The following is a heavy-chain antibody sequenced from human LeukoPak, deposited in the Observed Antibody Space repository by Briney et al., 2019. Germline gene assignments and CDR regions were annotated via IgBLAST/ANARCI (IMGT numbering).Heavy chain of an antibody. D-gene: IGHD6-13*01. Sequence: GGSLRLSCAASGFTFSSYSMNWVRQAPGKGLEWVSSISSSSSYIYYADSVKGRFTISRDNAKNSLYLQTNSLRAEDTAVYYCAREGSSWLNWFDPWGQGTLVTVSS. CDR3: AREGSSWLNWFDP. V-gene: IGHV3-21*01. CDR2: ISSSSSYI. CDR1: GFTFSSYS. J-gene: IGHJ5*02.